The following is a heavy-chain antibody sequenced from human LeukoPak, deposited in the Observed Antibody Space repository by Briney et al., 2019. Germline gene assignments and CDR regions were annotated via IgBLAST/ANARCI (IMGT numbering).Heavy chain of an antibody. D-gene: IGHD3-22*01. CDR1: GGTFSSYA. CDR3: ARHFPDYYDSSGPIDY. Sequence: ASVKVSCKASGGTFSSYAISWVRQAPGQGLEWMGGIIPIFGTANYAQKFQGRVTITADKSTSTAYMELSSLRSEDTAVYYCARHFPDYYDSSGPIDYWGQGTLVTVSS. CDR2: IIPIFGTA. J-gene: IGHJ4*02. V-gene: IGHV1-69*06.